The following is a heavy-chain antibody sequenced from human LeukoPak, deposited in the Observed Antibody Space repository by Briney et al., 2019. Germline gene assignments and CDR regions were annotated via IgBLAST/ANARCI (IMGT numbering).Heavy chain of an antibody. CDR3: VREMATPKDY. D-gene: IGHD5-24*01. CDR1: GFTFSDYY. V-gene: IGHV3-11*05. CDR2: ISSSSSYT. J-gene: IGHJ4*02. Sequence: GGSLRLSCAASGFTFSDYYMSWIRQAPGKGLEWVPYISSSSSYTNYADSAKGRFTISRDNAKNSLYLQMNSLRAEDTAVYYCVREMATPKDYWGQGTLVTVSS.